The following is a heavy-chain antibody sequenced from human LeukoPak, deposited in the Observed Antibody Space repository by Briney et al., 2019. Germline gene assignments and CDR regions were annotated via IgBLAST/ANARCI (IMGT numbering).Heavy chain of an antibody. CDR3: ARVRAGYCTSTSCYTGMDV. J-gene: IGHJ6*02. D-gene: IGHD2-2*01. Sequence: GGSLRLSCAASGFTFSSYGMHWVRQAPGKGLEWVALISYDGSNEYYADSVRGRFTISRDNSKFTLYMQMNSLRAEDTAVYYCARVRAGYCTSTSCYTGMDVWGQGTMVTVSS. CDR1: GFTFSSYG. V-gene: IGHV3-30*03. CDR2: ISYDGSNE.